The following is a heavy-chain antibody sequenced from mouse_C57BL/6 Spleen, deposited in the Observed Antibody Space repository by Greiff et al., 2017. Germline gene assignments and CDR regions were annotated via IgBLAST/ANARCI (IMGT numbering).Heavy chain of an antibody. Sequence: QVQLQQPGAELVKPGASVKLSCKASGYTFTSYWMQWVKQRPGQGLEWIGEIDPSDSYTNYNQKFKGKATLTVDTSSSTAYMQLSSLTSEDSAVYYCASGGWNAMDYWGQGTSVTVSS. D-gene: IGHD3-3*01. CDR1: GYTFTSYW. CDR3: ASGGWNAMDY. CDR2: IDPSDSYT. J-gene: IGHJ4*01. V-gene: IGHV1-50*01.